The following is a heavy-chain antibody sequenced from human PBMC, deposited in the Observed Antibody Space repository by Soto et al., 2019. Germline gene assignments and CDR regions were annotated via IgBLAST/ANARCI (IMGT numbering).Heavy chain of an antibody. Sequence: QVQLVESGGGVVQPGRSLRLSCAASGFTFSSYGMHWVRQAPGKGLEWVAVISYDGSNKYYADSVKGRFTISRDNSKNTLYLQMNSLRAEDTAVYYCARPSSSWYNYYGMDVWGQGTTVTVSS. D-gene: IGHD6-13*01. CDR2: ISYDGSNK. V-gene: IGHV3-30*19. CDR1: GFTFSSYG. CDR3: ARPSSSWYNYYGMDV. J-gene: IGHJ6*02.